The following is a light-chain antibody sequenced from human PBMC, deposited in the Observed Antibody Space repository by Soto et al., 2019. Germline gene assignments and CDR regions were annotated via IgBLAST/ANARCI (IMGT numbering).Light chain of an antibody. CDR3: AVYIGSGISV. CDR2: STN. Sequence: QAVVTQEPSVSVSPGGTVTLTCGLTSGSVSTSDYPSWCRQIPGQAPRTLIHSTNIRSFGVPVRFSGSILGNKATLTITEAQADDESVYYCAVYIGSGISVFGGGTKLTVL. CDR1: SGSVSTSDY. J-gene: IGLJ2*01. V-gene: IGLV8-61*01.